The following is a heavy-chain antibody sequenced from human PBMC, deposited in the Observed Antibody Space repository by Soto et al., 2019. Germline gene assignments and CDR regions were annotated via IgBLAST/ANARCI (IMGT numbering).Heavy chain of an antibody. CDR1: GGSISSGDYY. V-gene: IGHV4-30-4*01. Sequence: SETLSLTCTVSGGSISSGDYYLSWIRQPPGKGLEWIGYIYYSGSTYYNPSRKSRVTISVETGKNQFSLKLGSVTASDTAVYYCARADLRYFSGGSCPLDDWGQGTLVTVS. CDR3: ARADLRYFSGGSCPLDD. D-gene: IGHD2-15*01. J-gene: IGHJ4*02. CDR2: IYYSGST.